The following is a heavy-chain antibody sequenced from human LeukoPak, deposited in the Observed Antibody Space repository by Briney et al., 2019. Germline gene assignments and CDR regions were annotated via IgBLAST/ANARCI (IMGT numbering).Heavy chain of an antibody. CDR1: GFTFNTYS. V-gene: IGHV3-48*04. CDR2: ISSSTSSI. CDR3: ARDYRSSSGRAFDI. Sequence: GGSLRLSCAASGFTFNTYSMNWVRQVPGKGLEWVSYISSSTSSIYYADSVKGRFTISRDSAKNSLYLQMNSLRAEDTAMYYCARDYRSSSGRAFDIWGQGTMVIVSS. D-gene: IGHD6-13*01. J-gene: IGHJ3*02.